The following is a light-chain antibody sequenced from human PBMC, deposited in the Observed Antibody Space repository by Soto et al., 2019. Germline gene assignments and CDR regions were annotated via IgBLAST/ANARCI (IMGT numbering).Light chain of an antibody. CDR1: QSIGSN. CDR3: QQYNNWPLIT. J-gene: IGKJ5*01. V-gene: IGKV3-15*01. CDR2: GAS. Sequence: LMTQSPATLSVSPGERATLSCRASQSIGSNLAWYQQKPGQAPRLLIYGASTRATGIPARLRGSGSGTEFTLTISSLQSEDFAVYSCQQYNNWPLITFGQGTRLEIE.